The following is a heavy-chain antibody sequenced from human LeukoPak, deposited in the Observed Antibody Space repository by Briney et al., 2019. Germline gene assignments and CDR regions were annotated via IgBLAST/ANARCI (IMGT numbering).Heavy chain of an antibody. Sequence: GASVKVSCKSSGYTFSSYGISWVRQAPGQGLEWMGWISGYNGNTNYVQKLQGRLIVTTDTSTSSAYMELRSLRSDDTAVYYCASVSGYDYVWGSYRYDYFDYWGQGTLVTVSS. D-gene: IGHD3-16*02. V-gene: IGHV1-18*01. CDR1: GYTFSSYG. CDR3: ASVSGYDYVWGSYRYDYFDY. J-gene: IGHJ4*02. CDR2: ISGYNGNT.